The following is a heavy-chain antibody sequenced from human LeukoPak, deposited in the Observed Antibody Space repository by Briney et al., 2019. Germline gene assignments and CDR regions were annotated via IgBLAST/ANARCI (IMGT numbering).Heavy chain of an antibody. CDR3: ARDGEVRQGHCSTTSCPVDY. CDR1: GYTFTAYS. CDR2: LNPNSGDT. J-gene: IGHJ4*02. Sequence: ASVKVSCKASGYTFTAYSMHWARQAPGQGLEYMGWLNPNSGDTNSAQRFQGRVTMTRDTSMSTAYMELSGLRFDDTAVYYCARDGEVRQGHCSTTSCPVDYWGQGTLITVSS. V-gene: IGHV1-2*02. D-gene: IGHD2-2*01.